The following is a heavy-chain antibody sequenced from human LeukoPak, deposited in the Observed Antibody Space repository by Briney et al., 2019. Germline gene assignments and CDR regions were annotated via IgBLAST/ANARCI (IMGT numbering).Heavy chain of an antibody. CDR1: GFTFSSYE. CDR2: ISSSGSTI. CDR3: ARDQGYSYGDDLFDY. V-gene: IGHV3-48*03. J-gene: IGHJ4*02. Sequence: PGGSLRLSCAASGFTFSSYEMNWVRQAPGKGLEWVSYISSSGSTIYYADSVKGRFTISRDNAMNSLYLQMNSLRAEDTAVYYCARDQGYSYGDDLFDYWGQGTLVTVSS. D-gene: IGHD5-18*01.